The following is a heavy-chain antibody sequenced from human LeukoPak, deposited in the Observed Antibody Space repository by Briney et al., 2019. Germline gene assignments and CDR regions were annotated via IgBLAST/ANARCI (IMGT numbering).Heavy chain of an antibody. J-gene: IGHJ5*02. CDR2: MNPNSGNT. V-gene: IGHV1-8*01. CDR3: ASAIFPYGWFDP. Sequence: RASVKVSCKASGYTFTSYDINWVRQATGQGLEWMGWMNPNSGNTGYAQKFQGRVTMTRNTSISTAYMELSSLRSEDTAVYYRASAIFPYGWFDPWGQGILVTVSS. CDR1: GYTFTSYD. D-gene: IGHD3-3*01.